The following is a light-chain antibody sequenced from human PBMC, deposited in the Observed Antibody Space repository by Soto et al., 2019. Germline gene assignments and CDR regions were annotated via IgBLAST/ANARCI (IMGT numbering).Light chain of an antibody. CDR2: DAS. CDR1: QGISSW. V-gene: IGKV1-5*01. Sequence: DIQMTQSPSTLSASVGDRVTITFRASQGISSWLAWYQQKPGKAPKLLIYDASSLESGVPSRFSGSGSGTEFTLTISSLQPDDFATYYCQQYNSYSRTFGQGTKVELK. CDR3: QQYNSYSRT. J-gene: IGKJ1*01.